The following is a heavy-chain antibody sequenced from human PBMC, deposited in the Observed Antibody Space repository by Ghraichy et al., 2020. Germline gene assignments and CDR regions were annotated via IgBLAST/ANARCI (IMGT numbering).Heavy chain of an antibody. CDR2: IDWDDDK. CDR1: GFSLSTSGMC. J-gene: IGHJ4*02. D-gene: IGHD3-10*01. Sequence: SGPTLVKPTQTLTLTCTFSGFSLSTSGMCVSWIRQPPGKALEWLTLIDWDDDKYYSTSLKTRLTISKDTSKNQVVLTMTNMDPVDTATYYCARSYYYGSGSYYLFDYWGQGTLVTVSS. V-gene: IGHV2-70*01. CDR3: ARSYYYGSGSYYLFDY.